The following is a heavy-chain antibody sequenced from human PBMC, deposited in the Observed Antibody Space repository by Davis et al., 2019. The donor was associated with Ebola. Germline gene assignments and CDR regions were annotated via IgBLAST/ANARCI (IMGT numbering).Heavy chain of an antibody. Sequence: PGGSLRLSCAASGFAFSSHWMNWVRQGPGKGLEWVANIKQDGSKKNYVDSVKDRFTISRDNAKNSLFLQMNNLRAEDTAVYYCARDGVVVTAKWFDPWGQGTLVTVSS. V-gene: IGHV3-7*01. D-gene: IGHD2-21*02. J-gene: IGHJ5*02. CDR3: ARDGVVVTAKWFDP. CDR2: IKQDGSKK. CDR1: GFAFSSHW.